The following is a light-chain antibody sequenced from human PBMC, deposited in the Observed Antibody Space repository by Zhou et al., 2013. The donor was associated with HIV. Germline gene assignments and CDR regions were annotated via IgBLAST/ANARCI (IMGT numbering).Light chain of an antibody. CDR2: GAS. CDR1: QSVTSSY. Sequence: EIVLTQSPATLSLSPGERATLSCRASQSVTSSYLAWYQQKPGQAPRLLIYGASSRATGIPDRFSGSGSGTDFTLTISRLEPEDFAVYFCQQYGSSPITFGQGTRLEIK. V-gene: IGKV3-20*01. J-gene: IGKJ5*01. CDR3: QQYGSSPIT.